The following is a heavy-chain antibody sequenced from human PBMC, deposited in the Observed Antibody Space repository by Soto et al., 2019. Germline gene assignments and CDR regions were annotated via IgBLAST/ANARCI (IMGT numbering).Heavy chain of an antibody. Sequence: GGSLRLSCAASGFTVSINYMRWVRHAPGKGLEWVSVIYSGGSTYYADSVKGRFTISRDNSKNTLYLQMNSLRAEDTAVYYCARGRSGYINPVDYWGQGTLVTVSS. CDR3: ARGRSGYINPVDY. CDR2: IYSGGST. J-gene: IGHJ4*02. V-gene: IGHV3-53*01. D-gene: IGHD3-22*01. CDR1: GFTVSINY.